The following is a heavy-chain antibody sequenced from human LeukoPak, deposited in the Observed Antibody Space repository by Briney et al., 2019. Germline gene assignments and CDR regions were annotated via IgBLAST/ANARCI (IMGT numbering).Heavy chain of an antibody. CDR3: ATLGRVVVVVAATQNWFDP. CDR1: GFTFSNYE. V-gene: IGHV3-48*03. D-gene: IGHD2-15*01. J-gene: IGHJ5*02. CDR2: IGSSGSTI. Sequence: PGGSLRLSCAASGFTFSNYEMNWVRQAPGKGLEWVSYIGSSGSTIYYADSAKGRFTISRDNAKSSLYLQMNSLRDEDTAVYYCATLGRVVVVVAATQNWFDPWGQGTLVTVSS.